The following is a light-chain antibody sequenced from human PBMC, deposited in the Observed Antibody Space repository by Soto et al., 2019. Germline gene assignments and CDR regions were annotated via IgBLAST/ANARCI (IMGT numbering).Light chain of an antibody. CDR2: DVN. CDR3: SAHGGTNPYV. CDR1: ASDIGGYTF. V-gene: IGLV2-8*01. J-gene: IGLJ1*01. Sequence: QSALTQPPSASGSPGQSVAISCTGTASDIGGYTFVSWYQQHPGKAPKLLIYDVNERPSGVPDRFSGSKSGNTASLTVSGLQAEDEADYYCSAHGGTNPYVFGTGTQLTVL.